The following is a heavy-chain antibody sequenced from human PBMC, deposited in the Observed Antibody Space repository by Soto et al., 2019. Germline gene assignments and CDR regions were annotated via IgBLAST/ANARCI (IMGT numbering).Heavy chain of an antibody. CDR1: GFTFNNYW. V-gene: IGHV3-74*01. CDR3: ARQIYDSDTGPNFQYYFDS. CDR2: ISGDGSTT. Sequence: GGSLRLSCAASGFTFNNYWMHWVRQVPGKGLVWVSRISGDGSTTHYADFAKGRFTISRDNAKNTVYLQMNSLRASDTAMYYCARQIYDSDTGPNFQYYFDSWGQGTPVTVSP. D-gene: IGHD3-22*01. J-gene: IGHJ4*02.